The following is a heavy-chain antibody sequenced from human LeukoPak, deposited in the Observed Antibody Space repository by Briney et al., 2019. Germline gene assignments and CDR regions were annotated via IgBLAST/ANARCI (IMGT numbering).Heavy chain of an antibody. D-gene: IGHD3-3*01. CDR3: ARLRITILRGHDAFDI. Sequence: SETLSLTCTVSGGSISSYYWSWIRQPPGKGLEWIGYSYYSGSTNYNPSLKSRVTISVDTSKNQFSLKLSSVTAADTAVYYCARLRITILRGHDAFDIWGQGTMVTVSS. V-gene: IGHV4-59*08. CDR1: GGSISSYY. J-gene: IGHJ3*02. CDR2: SYYSGST.